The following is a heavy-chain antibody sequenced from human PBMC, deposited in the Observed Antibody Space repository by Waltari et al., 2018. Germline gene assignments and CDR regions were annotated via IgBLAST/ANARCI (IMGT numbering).Heavy chain of an antibody. Sequence: QVQLQESCPGLVKPSETLSLTCPVSGGSISSYYCCWIRQPAWKGLEWIGRIYTSGSTNYNPSLKSRVTMSVDTSKNQFSLKLSSVTAADTAVYYCAGGYYDFWSGSWGYYYYMDVWGKGTTVTISS. CDR3: AGGYYDFWSGSWGYYYYMDV. CDR1: GGSISSYY. D-gene: IGHD3-3*01. CDR2: IYTSGST. V-gene: IGHV4-4*07. J-gene: IGHJ6*03.